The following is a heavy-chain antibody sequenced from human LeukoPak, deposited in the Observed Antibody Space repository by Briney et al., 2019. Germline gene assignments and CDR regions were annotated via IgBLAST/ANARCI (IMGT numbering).Heavy chain of an antibody. CDR1: GFTFSSYA. V-gene: IGHV3-30-3*01. J-gene: IGHJ6*02. CDR3: ARGLVGATPSRYHYYGMDV. Sequence: GGSLRLSCAASGFTFSSYAMHWVRQAPGKGLEWVAVISYDGSNKYYADSVKGRFTISRDNSKNTLYLQMNSLRAEDTAVYYCARGLVGATPSRYHYYGMDVWGQGTTVTVSS. D-gene: IGHD1-26*01. CDR2: ISYDGSNK.